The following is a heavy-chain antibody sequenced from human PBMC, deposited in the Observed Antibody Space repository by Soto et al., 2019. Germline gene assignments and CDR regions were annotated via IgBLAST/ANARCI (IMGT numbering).Heavy chain of an antibody. Sequence: QVQLVQSGAEVKKPGASVKVSCKASGYTFTSYGISWVRQATGQGLEWMGWISAYNGNTNYAQKLQGRGTMTTDASTSTAYMELRSLRSDDTAVYYCARWYYDFWSGYPNHDALDIWGQGTMVTVSS. V-gene: IGHV1-18*01. J-gene: IGHJ3*02. CDR2: ISAYNGNT. D-gene: IGHD3-3*01. CDR1: GYTFTSYG. CDR3: ARWYYDFWSGYPNHDALDI.